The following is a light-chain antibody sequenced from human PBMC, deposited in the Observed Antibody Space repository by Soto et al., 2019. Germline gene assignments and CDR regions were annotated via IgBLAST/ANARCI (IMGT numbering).Light chain of an antibody. CDR1: QDVYIY. J-gene: IGKJ2*01. CDR2: DAS. Sequence: IQLTQSPASLSASIGDRVTITCQASQDVYIYLNWYQQKPGKAPTLLIYDASNLETGVPSRFSRTGSGTHFILTISSLEAEDFATYYCQQYDTVPPYAFGQGTKLEI. V-gene: IGKV1-33*01. CDR3: QQYDTVPPYA.